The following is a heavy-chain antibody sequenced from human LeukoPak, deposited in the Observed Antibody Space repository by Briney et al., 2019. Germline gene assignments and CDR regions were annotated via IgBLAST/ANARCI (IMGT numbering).Heavy chain of an antibody. V-gene: IGHV3-21*01. CDR1: GFTFSSYS. D-gene: IGHD6-19*01. Sequence: GGSLRLSCAASGFTFSSYSMNWVRQAPGKGLEWVSSISSSSSYIYYADSVKGRFTIPRDNAKNSLYLQMNSLRAEDTAVYYCARDLRIAVAGSDDYWGQGTLVNVSS. J-gene: IGHJ4*02. CDR3: ARDLRIAVAGSDDY. CDR2: ISSSSSYI.